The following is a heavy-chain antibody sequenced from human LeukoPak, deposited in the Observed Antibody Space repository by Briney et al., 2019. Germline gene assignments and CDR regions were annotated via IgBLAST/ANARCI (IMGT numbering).Heavy chain of an antibody. CDR1: GFTFSTYA. J-gene: IGHJ4*02. CDR2: ISSSSSYI. D-gene: IGHD6-13*01. CDR3: ARDSSSPFDY. V-gene: IGHV3-21*01. Sequence: PGGSLRLSCAASGFTFSTYAMSWVRQAPGKGLEWVSSISSSSSYIYYADSVKGRFTISRDNAKNSLYLQMNSLRAEDTAVYYCARDSSSPFDYWGQGTLVTVSS.